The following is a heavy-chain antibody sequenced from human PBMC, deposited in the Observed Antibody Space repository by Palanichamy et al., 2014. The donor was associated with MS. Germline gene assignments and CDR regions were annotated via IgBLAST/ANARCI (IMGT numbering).Heavy chain of an antibody. V-gene: IGHV3-7*01. CDR2: IKGDGSET. CDR3: AREKQWLAPIDY. J-gene: IGHJ4*02. Sequence: EVQLVESGGGLVQPGGSLRLSCAASGFTFSSYFMSWVRQAPGKGPEWVASIKGDGSETYYGDSVGGRFSISRDSAKSSMYLQMNSLRAEDTAVYYCAREKQWLAPIDYWGQGTRVTVSS. D-gene: IGHD6-19*01. CDR1: GFTFSSYF.